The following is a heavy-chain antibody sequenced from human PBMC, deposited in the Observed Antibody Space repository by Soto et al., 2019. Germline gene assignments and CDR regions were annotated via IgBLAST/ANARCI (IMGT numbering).Heavy chain of an antibody. CDR1: GYTFTGHY. CDR3: GRGRSGELVVFY. CDR2: ISPVTGGT. D-gene: IGHD1-7*01. V-gene: IGHV1-2*02. J-gene: IGHJ4*02. Sequence: QVQLVQSGAEVKKPGASVKVSCKASGYTFTGHYIHWVRQAPGQGPEWMGEISPVTGGTKYAQKFQGRGTMTRDTSITTVYMELNNLSPDDTAVYYCGRGRSGELVVFYWGQGTLFSVSS.